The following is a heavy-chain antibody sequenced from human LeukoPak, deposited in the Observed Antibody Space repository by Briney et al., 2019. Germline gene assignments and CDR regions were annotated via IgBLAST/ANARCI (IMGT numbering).Heavy chain of an antibody. CDR2: INYSGRS. CDR1: GNPITSDF. D-gene: IGHD2-21*01. J-gene: IGHJ4*02. Sequence: SETLSLTCIVSGNPITSDFWSWIRQSPGKGLEWIGYINYSGRSEYDPSLKSRVTISVDRSRKRVSLKMRSVTAADTAVYYCARLDCLSDECYNYWAVGALVTVSS. V-gene: IGHV4-59*08. CDR3: ARLDCLSDECYNY.